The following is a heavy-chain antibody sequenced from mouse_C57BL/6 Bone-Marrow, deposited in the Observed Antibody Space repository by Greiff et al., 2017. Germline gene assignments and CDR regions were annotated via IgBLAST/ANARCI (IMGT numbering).Heavy chain of an antibody. J-gene: IGHJ3*01. CDR3: GRGGWLPSWFAY. CDR1: GYTFTSYW. D-gene: IGHD2-3*01. CDR2: IDPNSGGT. Sequence: VQLQQPGAELVKPGASVKLSCKASGYTFTSYWMHWVKQRPGRGLEWIGRIDPNSGGTKYNEKFKSKATLTVDKPSSTAYMELSSLASEGSAVYLWGRGGWLPSWFAYWGEGTLVTVSA. V-gene: IGHV1-72*01.